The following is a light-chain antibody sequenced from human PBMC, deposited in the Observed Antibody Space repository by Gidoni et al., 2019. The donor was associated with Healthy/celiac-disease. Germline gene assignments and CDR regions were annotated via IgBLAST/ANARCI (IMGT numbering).Light chain of an antibody. Sequence: DIQITQSPSTLAASVGDRVTITCRASQSISSWLAWYQQKTGKAPKLLIYKASSLESGVPSRFSGSGSGTEFTLTISSLQPDDFATYYCQQYNSYSEYTFGQGTKLEIK. CDR1: QSISSW. J-gene: IGKJ2*01. CDR3: QQYNSYSEYT. CDR2: KAS. V-gene: IGKV1-5*03.